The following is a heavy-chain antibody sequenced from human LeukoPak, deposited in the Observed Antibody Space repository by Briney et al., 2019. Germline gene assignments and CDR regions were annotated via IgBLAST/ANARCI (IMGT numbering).Heavy chain of an antibody. D-gene: IGHD1-26*01. CDR1: GGSFSGYY. CDR3: ARGYSGSYLYYYYYMDV. Sequence: SETLSLTCAVYGGSFSGYYWSWIRQPPGKGLEWIGYIYYSGSTNYNPSLKSRVTISVDTSKNQFSLKLSSVTAADTAVYYCARGYSGSYLYYYYYMDVWGKGTTVTISS. V-gene: IGHV4-59*01. CDR2: IYYSGST. J-gene: IGHJ6*03.